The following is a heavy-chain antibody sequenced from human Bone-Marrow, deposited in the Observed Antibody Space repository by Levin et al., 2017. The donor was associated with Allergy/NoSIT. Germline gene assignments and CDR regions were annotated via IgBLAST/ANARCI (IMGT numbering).Heavy chain of an antibody. CDR2: IYSGGST. CDR1: GFTVSSHY. CDR3: ARGSMTTVTNYYMDV. V-gene: IGHV3-66*02. D-gene: IGHD4-17*01. J-gene: IGHJ6*03. Sequence: GESLKISCAASGFTVSSHYMSWVRQAPGKGLEWVSVIYSGGSTYYADSVKGRFTISRDNSKNTLYLQMNSLRAEDTAVYYCARGSMTTVTNYYMDVWGKGTTVTVSS.